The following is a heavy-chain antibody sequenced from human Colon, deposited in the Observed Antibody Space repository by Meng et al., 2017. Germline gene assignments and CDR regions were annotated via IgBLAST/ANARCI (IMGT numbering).Heavy chain of an antibody. CDR1: GFTFSSYW. CDR2: ISPDGTYQ. J-gene: IGHJ4*02. Sequence: LQLVGSGGGLVQPGGSLRLSCAASGFTFSSYWMSWVRQALGKGLEWLANISPDGTYQHYIDPVRGRFTISRDNAKNSLYLQVNSLRVEDTAIYYCARDPVTSDWGQGTLVTVSS. CDR3: ARDPVTSD. D-gene: IGHD5-18*01. V-gene: IGHV3-7*01.